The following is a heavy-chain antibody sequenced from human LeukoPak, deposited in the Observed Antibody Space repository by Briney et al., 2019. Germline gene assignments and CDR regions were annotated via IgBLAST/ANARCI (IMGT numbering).Heavy chain of an antibody. D-gene: IGHD3-10*02. V-gene: IGHV3-7*01. CDR2: IESNGGDK. CDR3: AELGITMIGGV. J-gene: IGHJ6*04. CDR1: GGSFSGYY. Sequence: ETLSLTCAVYGGSFSGYYWSWIRQTPGKGLEYVANIESNGGDKYYVDSVKGRFTISRDNAKNSLYLQMNSLRAEDTAVYYCAELGITMIGGVWGKGTTVTISS.